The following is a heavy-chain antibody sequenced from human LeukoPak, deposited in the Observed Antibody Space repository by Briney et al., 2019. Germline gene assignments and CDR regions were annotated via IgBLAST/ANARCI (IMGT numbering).Heavy chain of an antibody. CDR3: AGKRYYYDSSGYANFDY. CDR1: GYSISSGYY. D-gene: IGHD3-22*01. CDR2: IYHSGST. Sequence: SETLSLTCTVSGYSISSGYYWGWIRQPPGKGLEWIGSIYHSGSTYHNPSLKSRVTISVDTSKNQFSLKLSSVTAADTAVYYCAGKRYYYDSSGYANFDYWGQGTLVTVSS. J-gene: IGHJ4*02. V-gene: IGHV4-38-2*02.